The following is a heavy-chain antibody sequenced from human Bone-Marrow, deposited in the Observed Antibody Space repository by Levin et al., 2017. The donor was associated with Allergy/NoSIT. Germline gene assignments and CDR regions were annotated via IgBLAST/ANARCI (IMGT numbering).Heavy chain of an antibody. CDR2: IYTDGST. Sequence: GESLKISCEVSGFTIRNNYLSWVRQAPGKGLEWVSVIYTDGSTRYADSVRGRFTISRDISKNTLYLQMNSLRDDDTAIYFCARGRGGYGDYPDWGQGTLVTVSS. CDR3: ARGRGGYGDYPD. V-gene: IGHV3-53*01. CDR1: GFTIRNNY. J-gene: IGHJ4*02. D-gene: IGHD4-17*01.